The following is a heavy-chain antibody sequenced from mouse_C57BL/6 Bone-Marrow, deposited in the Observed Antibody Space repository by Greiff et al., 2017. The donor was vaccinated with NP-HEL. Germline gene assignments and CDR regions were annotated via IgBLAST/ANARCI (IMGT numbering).Heavy chain of an antibody. CDR3: ARDEGNYYAMDY. Sequence: QVQLQQPGAELVKPGASVKLSCKSSGYTFTSYWMQWVKQRPGQGLEWIGEIDPSDSYTNYNQKFKGKATLTVDTSSSTAYMQLSSLTSEDSAVYYCARDEGNYYAMDYWGQGTSVTVSS. CDR2: IDPSDSYT. V-gene: IGHV1-50*01. D-gene: IGHD2-1*01. CDR1: GYTFTSYW. J-gene: IGHJ4*01.